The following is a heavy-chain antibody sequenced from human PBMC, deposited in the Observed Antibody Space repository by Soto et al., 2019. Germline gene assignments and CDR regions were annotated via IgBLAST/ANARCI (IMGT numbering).Heavy chain of an antibody. CDR3: ARAGSDAFDI. CDR1: GFTFSSYA. D-gene: IGHD3-10*01. V-gene: IGHV3-53*04. J-gene: IGHJ3*02. Sequence: GGSLRLSCAASGFTFSSYAMSWVRQAPGKGLEWVSVIYSGGSTYYADSVKGRFTISRHNSKNTLYLQMNSLRAEDTAVYYCARAGSDAFDIWGQGTMVTVSS. CDR2: IYSGGST.